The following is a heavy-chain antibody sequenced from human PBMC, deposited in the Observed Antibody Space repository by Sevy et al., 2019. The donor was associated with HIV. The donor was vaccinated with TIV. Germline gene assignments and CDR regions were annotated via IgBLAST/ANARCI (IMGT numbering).Heavy chain of an antibody. CDR2: INTKSGGT. V-gene: IGHV1-2*06. J-gene: IGHJ6*02. D-gene: IGHD1-26*01. CDR1: GYTFTDYN. CDR3: AKPGETIDQGAGSFSYGLDV. Sequence: ASVKVSCKASGYTFTDYNIHWVRQAPGHGLQWMGRINTKSGGTRYADNFQGRVTMTRDTSISTAYMEMRSLQAYDTAMYFCAKPGETIDQGAGSFSYGLDVWGQGTTVTVSS.